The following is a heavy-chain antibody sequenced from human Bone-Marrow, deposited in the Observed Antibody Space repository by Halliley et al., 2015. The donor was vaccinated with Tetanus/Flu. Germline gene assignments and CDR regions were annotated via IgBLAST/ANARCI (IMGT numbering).Heavy chain of an antibody. CDR1: GFSFSSYG. CDR3: ARAFRRGPTYDS. V-gene: IGHV3-23*01. Sequence: SLRLSCVASGFSFSSYGVGWVRQAPGKGLEWVSSISAAGGVTYLADSVKGRFAISRDNSKNTVYLQMNSLRAEDTAVYFCARAFRRGPTYDSWGQGALVPVSS. J-gene: IGHJ4*02. CDR2: ISAAGGVT.